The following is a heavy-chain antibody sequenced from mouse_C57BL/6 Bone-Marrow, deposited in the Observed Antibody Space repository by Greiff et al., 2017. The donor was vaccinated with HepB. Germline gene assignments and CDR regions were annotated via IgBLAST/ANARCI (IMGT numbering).Heavy chain of an antibody. Sequence: EVQVVESGPGLVKPSQSLSLTCSVTGYSITSGYYWNWIRQFPGNKLEWMGYISYDGSNNYNPSLKNRISITRDTSKNQFFLKLNSVTTEDTATYYCARDLYGNLSGGWGQGTTLTVSS. CDR1: GYSITSGYY. V-gene: IGHV3-6*01. D-gene: IGHD2-1*01. CDR3: ARDLYGNLSGG. CDR2: ISYDGSN. J-gene: IGHJ2*01.